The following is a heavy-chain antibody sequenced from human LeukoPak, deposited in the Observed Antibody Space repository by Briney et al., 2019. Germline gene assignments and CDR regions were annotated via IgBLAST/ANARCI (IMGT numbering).Heavy chain of an antibody. CDR2: IKSKTDGGTT. CDR1: GFTFINAW. V-gene: IGHV3-15*01. D-gene: IGHD5-24*01. J-gene: IGHJ4*02. CDR3: TTRWY. Sequence: PGGSLRLSCAASGFTFINAWMTWVRQAPGKGLEWVGHIKSKTDGGTTDYAAPVKGRFTISRDDSKNTLYLQMNSLKTEDTAVYYCTTRWYWGQGTLVTVSS.